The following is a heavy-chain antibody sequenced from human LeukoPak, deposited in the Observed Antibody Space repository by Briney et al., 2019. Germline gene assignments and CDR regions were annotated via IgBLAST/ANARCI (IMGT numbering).Heavy chain of an antibody. CDR2: ISSSGSTI. J-gene: IGHJ4*02. Sequence: GGSLRLSCAASGFTFSDYYMSWIRQAPGKGLEWVSYISSSGSTIYYADSVKGRFTISRDNSKNTLYLQMNSLRAEDTAVYYCAKDQAWEGYYLQGDYWGQGTLVTVSS. CDR1: GFTFSDYY. D-gene: IGHD3-3*01. V-gene: IGHV3-11*01. CDR3: AKDQAWEGYYLQGDY.